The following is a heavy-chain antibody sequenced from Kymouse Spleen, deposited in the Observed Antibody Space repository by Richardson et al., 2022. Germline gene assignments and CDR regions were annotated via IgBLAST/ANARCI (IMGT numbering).Heavy chain of an antibody. CDR2: ISYDGSNK. Sequence: QVQLVESGGGVVQPGRSLRLSCAASGFTFSSYGMHWVRQAPGKGLEWVAVISYDGSNKYYADSVKGRFTISRDNSKNTLYLQMNSLRAEDTAVYYCAKGDIVATIPMDVWGQGTTVTVSS. CDR1: GFTFSSYG. J-gene: IGHJ6*02. CDR3: AKGDIVATIPMDV. V-gene: IGHV3-30*18. D-gene: IGHD5-12*01.